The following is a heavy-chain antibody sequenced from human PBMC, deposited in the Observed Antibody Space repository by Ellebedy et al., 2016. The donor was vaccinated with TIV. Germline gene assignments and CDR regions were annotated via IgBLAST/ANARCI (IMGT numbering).Heavy chain of an antibody. CDR3: SWGSTWYWFNP. CDR2: IIPIFGTA. J-gene: IGHJ5*02. Sequence: SVKVSXXASGGTFSNYEISWVRQAPGQGLEWMGGIIPIFGTANYAQKFQGRVTITADESLTTAYMELNSLRPEDTAVYFCSWGSTWYWFNPWGQGTLVTVSS. D-gene: IGHD6-13*01. V-gene: IGHV1-69*13. CDR1: GGTFSNYE.